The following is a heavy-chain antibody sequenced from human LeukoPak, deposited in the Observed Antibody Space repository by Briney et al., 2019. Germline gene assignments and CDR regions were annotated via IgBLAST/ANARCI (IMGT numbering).Heavy chain of an antibody. Sequence: TGGSLSLSCAASGFTFSSYSMNWVRQAPGKGLEWVSSISSSSSYIYYADSVKGRFTISRDNAKNLLYLQINSLRAEDTAVYYCARDMIGIAVAGRDFDYWGQGTLVTVSS. V-gene: IGHV3-21*01. CDR2: ISSSSSYI. D-gene: IGHD6-19*01. CDR3: ARDMIGIAVAGRDFDY. CDR1: GFTFSSYS. J-gene: IGHJ4*02.